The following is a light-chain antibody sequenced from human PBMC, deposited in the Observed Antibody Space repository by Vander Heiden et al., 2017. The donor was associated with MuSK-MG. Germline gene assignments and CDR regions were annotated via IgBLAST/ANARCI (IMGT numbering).Light chain of an antibody. J-gene: IGKJ5*01. Sequence: DIQMTQSPSSLSASVGDRVTITCQASQDISNYLNWYQQKPGKAPKLLIYDASNLETGVPSRFSGSGSGTDFTFTISSLHPEDIATYYCQQEDNLPITFGQGTRLEIK. V-gene: IGKV1-33*01. CDR3: QQEDNLPIT. CDR2: DAS. CDR1: QDISNY.